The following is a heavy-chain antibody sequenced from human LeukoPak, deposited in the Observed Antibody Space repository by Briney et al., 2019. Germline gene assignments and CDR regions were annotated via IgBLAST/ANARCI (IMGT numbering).Heavy chain of an antibody. CDR1: AGSFSGYY. Sequence: SETLSLTCAIYAGSFSGYYWSWIRQPPGKGLEWIGEINHSGSTNYSPSLKSRVTISLDTSKNQFSLKLSSVTAADAAVYYCARGKGGNSGDSWGQGTLVTVSS. CDR3: ARGKGGNSGDS. D-gene: IGHD4-23*01. J-gene: IGHJ4*02. V-gene: IGHV4-34*01. CDR2: INHSGST.